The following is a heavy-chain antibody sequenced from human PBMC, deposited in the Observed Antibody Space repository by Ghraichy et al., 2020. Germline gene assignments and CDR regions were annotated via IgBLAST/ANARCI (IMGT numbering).Heavy chain of an antibody. CDR2: ISGSGGST. CDR1: GFTFSSYA. D-gene: IGHD6-6*01. CDR3: AKNGPPPGVRAARMTYYYGMDV. J-gene: IGHJ6*02. Sequence: GGTLRLSCAASGFTFSSYAMSWVRQAPGKGLEWVSAISGSGGSTYYADSVKGRFTISRDNSKNTLYLQMNSLRAEDTAVYYCAKNGPPPGVRAARMTYYYGMDVWGQGTTVTVSS. V-gene: IGHV3-23*01.